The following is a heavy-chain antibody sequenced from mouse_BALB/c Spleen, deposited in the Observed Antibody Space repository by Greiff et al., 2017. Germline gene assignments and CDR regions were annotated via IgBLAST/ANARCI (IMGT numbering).Heavy chain of an antibody. CDR1: GFTFSSFG. CDR2: ISSGSSTI. J-gene: IGHJ4*01. CDR3: ARSGGNYPNYAMDY. V-gene: IGHV5-17*02. D-gene: IGHD2-1*01. Sequence: EVKVVESGGGLVQPGGSRKLSCAASGFTFSSFGMHWVRQAPEKGLEWVAYISSGSSTIYYADTVKGRFTISRDNPKNTLFLQMTSLRSEDTAMYYCARSGGNYPNYAMDYWGQGTSVTVSS.